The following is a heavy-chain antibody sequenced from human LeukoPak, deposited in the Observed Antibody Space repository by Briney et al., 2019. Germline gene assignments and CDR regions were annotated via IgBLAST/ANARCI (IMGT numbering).Heavy chain of an antibody. CDR2: MFYRGST. CDR1: GASVSSGSYS. J-gene: IGHJ4*02. CDR3: ARRDGSGTYRNFYFDY. V-gene: IGHV4-61*01. Sequence: SETLSLTCTVSGASVSSGSYSWNWIRQPPGKGLEWIGYMFYRGSTYYNPSLKSRVTISVDTSKNLFSLKLSSVTAADTAVYFCARRDGSGTYRNFYFDYWGQGTLVTVSS. D-gene: IGHD3-10*01.